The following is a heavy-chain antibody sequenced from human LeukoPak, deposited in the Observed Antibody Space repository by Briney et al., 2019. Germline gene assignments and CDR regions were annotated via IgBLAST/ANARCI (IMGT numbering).Heavy chain of an antibody. J-gene: IGHJ4*02. CDR1: GYSFTSYW. D-gene: IGHD6-13*01. CDR2: IYPGDSDT. V-gene: IGHV5-51*01. CDR3: ARHKPYSSSWIPFDY. Sequence: GESLKISCKGSGYSFTSYWIGWVRQMPGKGLEWVGIIYPGDSDTRYSPSFQGQVTISADKSISTAYLQWSSLKASDTAMYYCARHKPYSSSWIPFDYWGQGTLVTVSS.